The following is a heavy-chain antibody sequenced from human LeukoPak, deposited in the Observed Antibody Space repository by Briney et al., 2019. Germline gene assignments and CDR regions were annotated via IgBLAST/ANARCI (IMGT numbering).Heavy chain of an antibody. CDR3: ARGSSTSM. D-gene: IGHD2-2*01. CDR2: ISTDNNYI. V-gene: IGHV3-21*01. CDR1: GLPFSIYN. Sequence: GVSVTLSCGPCGLPFSIYNILGVRRAPGGGLEWVSSISTDNNYIFYTHSVKGRFTISRENAKNSLYLQMNSLRAEDTAVYYCARGSSTSMWGKGTMVTVSS. J-gene: IGHJ3*02.